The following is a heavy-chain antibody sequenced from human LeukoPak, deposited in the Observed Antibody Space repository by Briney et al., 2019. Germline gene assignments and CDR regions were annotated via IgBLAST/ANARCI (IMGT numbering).Heavy chain of an antibody. CDR2: ISSSGGTL. Sequence: GGSLRLSCAASGFTFSSYEMNWVRQAPGKGLEWVSYISSSGGTLYYADSVKGRFTISRDNAKNSLYLQMNSLRAEDTAVYYCARSMGLLWFGELFRGGAFDIWGQGTMVTVSS. D-gene: IGHD3-10*01. V-gene: IGHV3-48*03. J-gene: IGHJ3*02. CDR3: ARSMGLLWFGELFRGGAFDI. CDR1: GFTFSSYE.